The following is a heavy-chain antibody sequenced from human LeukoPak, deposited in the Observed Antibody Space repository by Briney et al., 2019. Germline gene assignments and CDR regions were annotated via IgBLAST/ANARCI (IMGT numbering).Heavy chain of an antibody. D-gene: IGHD3-3*01. Sequence: PGGSLRLSCAPSGFTFSRHGMHCARQAPGKGLEWVAIISNDGSRKYYAHSVEGRFTISRDNSKNTLYLQMDSLSAEDTAVYYCARDRAWNYFDYWGQGTLVTVS. CDR2: ISNDGSRK. CDR1: GFTFSRHG. V-gene: IGHV3-30*03. J-gene: IGHJ4*02. CDR3: ARDRAWNYFDY.